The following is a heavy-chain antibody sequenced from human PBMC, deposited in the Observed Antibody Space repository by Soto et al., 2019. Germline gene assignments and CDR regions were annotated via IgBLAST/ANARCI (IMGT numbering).Heavy chain of an antibody. D-gene: IGHD1-1*01. CDR3: ARTSTSGPRFDY. CDR2: VYHCGST. Sequence: QVQLQESGPGLVKPSGTLSPTCAVSGGSISTSNWWSWVRQPPGKGLEWIGEVYHCGSTNYNPSFKSRAAMSVDKSKNQFSLKLNSVTAADTALYYCARTSTSGPRFDYWGQGSLVTVSS. CDR1: GGSISTSNW. V-gene: IGHV4-4*02. J-gene: IGHJ4*02.